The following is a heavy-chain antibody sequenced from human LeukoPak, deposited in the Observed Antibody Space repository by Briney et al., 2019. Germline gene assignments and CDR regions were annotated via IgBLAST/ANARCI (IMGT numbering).Heavy chain of an antibody. V-gene: IGHV3-30*02. D-gene: IGHD2/OR15-2a*01. CDR1: EFTFSDYI. J-gene: IGHJ3*02. CDR3: ASEPRTTDSAFDI. CDR2: IQYDGTYK. Sequence: GGSLRLSCAASEFTFSDYIMHWVRQAPGKGLDWVAFIQYDGTYKYYADSVKGRFTISRDNSKNTLYLQMNSLRAEDTAVYYCASEPRTTDSAFDIWGQGTMVTVSS.